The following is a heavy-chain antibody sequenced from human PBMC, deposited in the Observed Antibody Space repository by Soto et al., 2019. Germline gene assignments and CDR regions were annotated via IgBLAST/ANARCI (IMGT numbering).Heavy chain of an antibody. Sequence: PSETLSLTCAVYGGSFSGYFWSWIRQPPGKGLEWIGEINHNKSTHYNPSLKSRVTISVDTSKNQFALKLSSVTAADTAVYYCARTIFTYGSGWYWFDPWGQGTLVTVSS. V-gene: IGHV4-34*01. CDR3: ARTIFTYGSGWYWFDP. CDR2: INHNKST. CDR1: GGSFSGYF. J-gene: IGHJ5*02. D-gene: IGHD6-19*01.